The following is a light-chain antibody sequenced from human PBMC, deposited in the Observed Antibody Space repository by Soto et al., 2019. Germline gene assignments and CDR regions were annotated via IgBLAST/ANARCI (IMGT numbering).Light chain of an antibody. CDR2: SNN. Sequence: QSVLTQPPSASGTPGQRVTISCSGSSSNIGRNTVSWYQQVPGTAPKLLIYSNNQRPSGVPDRFSGSKSGTSASLAISGLQSEDEADYYCEAWDDSLNGHVFGTGTKVTVL. CDR1: SSNIGRNT. J-gene: IGLJ1*01. CDR3: EAWDDSLNGHV. V-gene: IGLV1-44*01.